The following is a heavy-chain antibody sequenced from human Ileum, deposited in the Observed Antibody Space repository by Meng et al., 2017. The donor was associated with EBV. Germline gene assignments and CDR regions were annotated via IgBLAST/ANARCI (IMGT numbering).Heavy chain of an antibody. Sequence: LPGSGPGLVKPSGSLSLTCAVSGGSISSRNWWSWVRQPPGKGLEWIGEIYHSGSTNYNPFLKSRVTISVDKSKNQFSLNLSSVTAADTAVYYCARVGQWLPIDYWGQGTLVTVSS. J-gene: IGHJ4*02. CDR2: IYHSGST. D-gene: IGHD6-19*01. V-gene: IGHV4-4*02. CDR3: ARVGQWLPIDY. CDR1: GGSISSRNW.